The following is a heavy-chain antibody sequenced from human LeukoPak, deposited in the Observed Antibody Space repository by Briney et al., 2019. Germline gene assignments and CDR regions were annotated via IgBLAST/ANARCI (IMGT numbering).Heavy chain of an antibody. CDR2: IYYSGST. Sequence: SETLSLTCTVSGGSISSSSYYWGWIRQPPGKGMEWIRSIYYSGSTYYNPSLKSRVTISVDTSKNQFSLKLSSVTAADTAVYYCAREIVATRGAFVYWGQGTLVTVSS. J-gene: IGHJ4*02. CDR1: GGSISSSSYY. CDR3: AREIVATRGAFVY. D-gene: IGHD5-12*01. V-gene: IGHV4-39*07.